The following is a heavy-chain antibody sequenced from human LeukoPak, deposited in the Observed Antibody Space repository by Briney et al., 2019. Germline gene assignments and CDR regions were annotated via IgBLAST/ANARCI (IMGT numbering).Heavy chain of an antibody. V-gene: IGHV4-34*01. Sequence: SETLSLTCAVHGGSFSGYYWSWIRQPPGKRLEWIGSIYQSGSTYDNLSLKSRLTMSVDTSKNQFSLKMRSVTAANTAIYYCVRSEINDYMRFWGQGILVTVSS. J-gene: IGHJ4*02. CDR3: VRSEINDYMRF. CDR2: IYQSGST. CDR1: GGSFSGYY. D-gene: IGHD4-11*01.